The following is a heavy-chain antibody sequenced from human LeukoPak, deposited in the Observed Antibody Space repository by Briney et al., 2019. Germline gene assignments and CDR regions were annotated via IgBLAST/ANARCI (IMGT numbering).Heavy chain of an antibody. CDR1: GDSVSSNSAA. CDR3: ASWDHRGARFTA. Sequence: PSQTLSLTCAISGDSVSSNSAAWNWIRQSPSRGLEWLGRTCYKSKWDYQYAVSVKSRITISPDTSKNQFSLQLNSVTPEDTAVYYCASWDHRGARFTAWGQGTLVTVSS. CDR2: TCYKSKWDY. J-gene: IGHJ1*01. D-gene: IGHD4/OR15-4a*01. V-gene: IGHV6-1*01.